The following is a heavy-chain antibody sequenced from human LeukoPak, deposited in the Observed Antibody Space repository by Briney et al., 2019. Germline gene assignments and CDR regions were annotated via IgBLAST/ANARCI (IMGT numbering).Heavy chain of an antibody. CDR3: AQRVAYYYDSSGRDAFDI. CDR1: GFALSTRGVG. CDR2: INLDGDK. V-gene: IGHV2-5*02. Sequence: SGPTLSYPTPTLTLTCTFIGFALSTRGVGVGWIRQPPGKVLEGLAAINLDGDKPYTPSQKTRLTFTKDSTKNQVVPTMSNVDRVDTCTYCCAQRVAYYYDSSGRDAFDIGGQGTLVTVSS. D-gene: IGHD3-22*01. J-gene: IGHJ3*02.